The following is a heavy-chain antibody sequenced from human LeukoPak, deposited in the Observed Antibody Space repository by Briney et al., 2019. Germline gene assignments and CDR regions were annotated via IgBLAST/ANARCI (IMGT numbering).Heavy chain of an antibody. CDR2: IYSGGST. CDR1: GFTVSSNY. Sequence: GGSLRLSCAASGFTVSSNYMSWVRQAPGKGLEWVSVIYSGGSTYYADSVKGRFTISRDNSKNTLYLQMNSLRAEDTAVYYCAGTIFGVAHGAFDIWGQGTMVTVSS. D-gene: IGHD3-3*01. V-gene: IGHV3-53*01. CDR3: AGTIFGVAHGAFDI. J-gene: IGHJ3*02.